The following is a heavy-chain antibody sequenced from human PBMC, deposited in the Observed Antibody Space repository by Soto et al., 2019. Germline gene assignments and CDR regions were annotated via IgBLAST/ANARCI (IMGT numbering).Heavy chain of an antibody. D-gene: IGHD3-3*01. V-gene: IGHV3-9*01. CDR3: AKGIRNYYYFGMDV. Sequence: GGSLRLSCAASGFTFDDYAMHWVRQAPGKGLEWVPGITWDSGSIDYADSVKGRFTISRDNAKNSLYLQMNSLRPEDTAFYYCAKGIRNYYYFGMDVWGQGTTVTVSS. CDR2: ITWDSGSI. CDR1: GFTFDDYA. J-gene: IGHJ6*02.